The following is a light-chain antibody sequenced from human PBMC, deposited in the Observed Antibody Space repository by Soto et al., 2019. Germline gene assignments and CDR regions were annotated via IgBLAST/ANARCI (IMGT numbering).Light chain of an antibody. CDR3: QQYYSYPLT. Sequence: AIRMTQSPSSLSASTGDRVTITCRASQGISSYLAWYQQKPGKAPNLLIYAPSTLQSGVPSRFSGSGSGTEFTLTISCLQSEDFANYYCQQYYSYPLTFGGGTKVEIK. V-gene: IGKV1-8*01. CDR2: APS. J-gene: IGKJ4*01. CDR1: QGISSY.